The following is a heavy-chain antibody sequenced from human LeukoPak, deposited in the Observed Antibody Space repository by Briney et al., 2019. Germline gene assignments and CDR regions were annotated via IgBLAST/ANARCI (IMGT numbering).Heavy chain of an antibody. V-gene: IGHV4-39*01. J-gene: IGHJ4*02. D-gene: IGHD4-17*01. CDR3: ARHLGTTVATAFDY. Sequence: SEALSLTCTVSGGSISSSSYYWGWIRQPPGKGLEWIGSIYYSGSTYYNLSLKSRVTISVDTSKNQFSPKLRSVTAADTAVYYCARHLGTTVATAFDYWGQGTLVTVSS. CDR2: IYYSGST. CDR1: GGSISSSSYY.